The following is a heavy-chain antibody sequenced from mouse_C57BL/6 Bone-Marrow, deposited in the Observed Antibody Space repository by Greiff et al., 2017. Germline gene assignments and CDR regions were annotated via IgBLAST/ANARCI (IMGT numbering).Heavy chain of an antibody. V-gene: IGHV1-81*01. J-gene: IGHJ4*01. CDR1: GYNFTSYG. CDR2: IYPRSGNT. CDR3: ARDYYGRYYYAMDY. Sequence: QVQLKESGAELARPGASVKLSCKASGYNFTSYGISWVKQRTGQGLEWIGEIYPRSGNTYYNEKFKGKATLTADKSSSTAYMELRSLTSEDSAVYFCARDYYGRYYYAMDYWGQGTSVTVSS. D-gene: IGHD1-1*01.